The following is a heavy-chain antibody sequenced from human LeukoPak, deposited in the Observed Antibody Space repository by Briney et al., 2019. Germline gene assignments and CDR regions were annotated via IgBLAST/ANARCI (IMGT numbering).Heavy chain of an antibody. CDR2: VSSDGSST. V-gene: IGHV3-74*01. Sequence: GGSLRLSCAASGFTFSTYWMHWVRQAPGKGLVWVSRVSSDGSSTTHADSVKGRFTISRDNAKNTLYLQMNSLRAEDTAVYYCAREGVPDILTGYQPNYFDYWGRGTLVTVSS. CDR3: AREGVPDILTGYQPNYFDY. CDR1: GFTFSTYW. J-gene: IGHJ4*02. D-gene: IGHD3-9*01.